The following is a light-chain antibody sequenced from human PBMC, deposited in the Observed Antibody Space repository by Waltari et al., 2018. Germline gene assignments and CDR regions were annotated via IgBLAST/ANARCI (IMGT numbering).Light chain of an antibody. CDR1: QSLGTN. CDR3: QQYNNWPLYT. Sequence: ETVMTQSPATLSVSPGGRATLSCRASQSLGTNLAWYQQKPGQAPRLPIYGASSRATGVPAWCSGSGSGTDFTLPISSLQSEDFVVYYCQQYNNWPLYTFGQGTKLEI. J-gene: IGKJ2*01. V-gene: IGKV3-15*01. CDR2: GAS.